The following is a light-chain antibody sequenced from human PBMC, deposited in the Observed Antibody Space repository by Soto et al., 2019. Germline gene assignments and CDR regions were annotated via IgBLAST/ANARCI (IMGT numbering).Light chain of an antibody. CDR3: SSSVGGPIWV. CDR1: NSDIGSYDR. V-gene: IGLV2-23*02. J-gene: IGLJ3*02. CDR2: EVN. Sequence: QSALTQPASVSGSPGQSITISCTGTNSDIGSYDRVSWYQHHPGKAPTLMIYEVNKRPSGVSNRFSGSKSGNTASLTISGLQADDEADYYCSSSVGGPIWVFGGGTQLTVL.